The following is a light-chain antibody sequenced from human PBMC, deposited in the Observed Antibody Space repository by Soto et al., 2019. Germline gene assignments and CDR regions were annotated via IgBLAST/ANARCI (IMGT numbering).Light chain of an antibody. Sequence: EIVLTQSPGTLSLSPGESATLSCRASQSVSRYLAWYQQKPDQAPRLLIYDAFNRATGIPARFSGSGSGTDFTLTISRLEPEEFAVYYCQQYGSSPWTCGQGTKVDIK. V-gene: IGKV3-20*01. CDR1: QSVSRY. J-gene: IGKJ1*01. CDR2: DAF. CDR3: QQYGSSPWT.